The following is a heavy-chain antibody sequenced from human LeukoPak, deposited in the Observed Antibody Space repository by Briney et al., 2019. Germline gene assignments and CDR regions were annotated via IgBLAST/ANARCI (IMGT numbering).Heavy chain of an antibody. Sequence: KTGGSLRLSCAASGFTFSSYSMNWVRQAPGKGLEWVSSISSSSSYIYYADSVKGRFTISRDNAKNSLYLQMNSLRAEDTAVYYCARDGGSAWFLDYWGQGTLVTVSS. CDR2: ISSSSSYI. CDR1: GFTFSSYS. CDR3: ARDGGSAWFLDY. D-gene: IGHD6-19*01. V-gene: IGHV3-21*01. J-gene: IGHJ4*02.